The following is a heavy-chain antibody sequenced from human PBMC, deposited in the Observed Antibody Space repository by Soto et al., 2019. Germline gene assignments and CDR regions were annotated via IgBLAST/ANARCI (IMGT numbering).Heavy chain of an antibody. V-gene: IGHV3-30-3*01. CDR1: GFTFSTYA. Sequence: PGGSLRLSCAASGFTFSTYAMHWVRQAPGKGLEWVALISHDGSNKYYADSVKGRFTISRDNPKNTLYLQMNSLRAEDTATYYCPISRFLLVIGNWHAPWGQGALVPVSS. CDR3: PISRFLLVIGNWHAP. J-gene: IGHJ5*01. CDR2: ISHDGSNK. D-gene: IGHD1-1*01.